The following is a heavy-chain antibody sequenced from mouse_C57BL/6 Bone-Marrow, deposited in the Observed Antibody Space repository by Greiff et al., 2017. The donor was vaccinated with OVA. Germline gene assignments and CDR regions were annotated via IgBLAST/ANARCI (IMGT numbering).Heavy chain of an antibody. Sequence: EVKLMESGGGLVKPGGSLKLSCAASGFTFSSYAMSWVRQTPEKSLEWVATISDGGSYTYYPDNVKGRFTISRDNAKNNLYLQMSHLKSEDTAMYYCAREGLYYGSRFYYAMDYWGQGTSVTVSS. CDR2: ISDGGSYT. CDR3: AREGLYYGSRFYYAMDY. V-gene: IGHV5-4*01. J-gene: IGHJ4*01. D-gene: IGHD1-1*01. CDR1: GFTFSSYA.